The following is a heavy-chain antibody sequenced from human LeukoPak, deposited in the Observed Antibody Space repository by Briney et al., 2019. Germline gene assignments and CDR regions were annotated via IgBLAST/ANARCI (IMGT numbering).Heavy chain of an antibody. Sequence: SETLSLTCTVSGGSVSSTGFYWGWIRQPPGKGLEWIGTFSYSGSTDYNPSLKSRVTISVDTSNNQFSLKVSSVTAADTAVYYCARQQRAGGGWYPDYWGQGTLVTVSS. CDR1: GGSVSSTGFY. CDR3: ARQQRAGGGWYPDY. CDR2: FSYSGST. D-gene: IGHD6-19*01. J-gene: IGHJ4*02. V-gene: IGHV4-39*01.